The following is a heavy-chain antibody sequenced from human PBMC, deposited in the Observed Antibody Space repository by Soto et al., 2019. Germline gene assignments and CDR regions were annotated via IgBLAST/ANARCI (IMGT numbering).Heavy chain of an antibody. D-gene: IGHD2-2*02. CDR1: VVSISSGDYY. CDR2: IYYSGST. CDR3: ARARGYCSSTSCYTLYGMDV. V-gene: IGHV4-30-4*02. J-gene: IGHJ6*02. Sequence: PSETLSLTCTVSVVSISSGDYYCSWIRQSPWKGLEWIGYIYYSGSTYYNPSLKSRVTISVDTSKNQFSLKLSSVTAADTAVYYCARARGYCSSTSCYTLYGMDVWGQGTTVTVSS.